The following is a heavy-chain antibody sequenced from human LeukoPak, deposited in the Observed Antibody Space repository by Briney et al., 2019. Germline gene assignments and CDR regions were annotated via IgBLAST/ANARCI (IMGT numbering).Heavy chain of an antibody. Sequence: SETVSLTCTVSGGSVSSIIYYWGWIRQPPGKGLEWIGSIYFSGKTYYNPSLKSRITVSVDTSQNQFSLKLSSVTAADTAVYYCARHENARSSSGLEYWGQGTLVTVSS. D-gene: IGHD6-25*01. CDR2: IYFSGKT. J-gene: IGHJ4*02. CDR3: ARHENARSSSGLEY. CDR1: GGSVSSIIYY. V-gene: IGHV4-39*01.